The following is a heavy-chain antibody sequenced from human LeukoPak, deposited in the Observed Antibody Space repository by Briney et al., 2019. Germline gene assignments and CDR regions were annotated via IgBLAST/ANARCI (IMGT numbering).Heavy chain of an antibody. CDR3: ARGYTYGLDF. Sequence: PGGSLRLSCAASGFTFSTYEMNWVRQAPGKGLEWVSYISSSGSTIYYADSVKGRFTISRHNAKNSLYLQMNSLRAEDTAFYYCARGYTYGLDFWGQGTLVTVSS. CDR2: ISSSGSTI. D-gene: IGHD5-18*01. CDR1: GFTFSTYE. J-gene: IGHJ4*02. V-gene: IGHV3-48*03.